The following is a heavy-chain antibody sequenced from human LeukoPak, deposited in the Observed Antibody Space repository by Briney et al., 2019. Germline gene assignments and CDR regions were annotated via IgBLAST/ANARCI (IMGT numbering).Heavy chain of an antibody. CDR3: ARESRTVLLWFGELLHPPYYYMDV. D-gene: IGHD3-10*01. J-gene: IGHJ6*03. V-gene: IGHV3-21*01. CDR1: GFTFSTYS. Sequence: GGSLRLSCAASGFTFSTYSMNWVRQAPGKGLEWVSCISTRSTYIYYADSVKGRFTISRDNAKNSLYLQMNSLRAEDTAVYYCARESRTVLLWFGELLHPPYYYMDVWGKGTTVTISS. CDR2: ISTRSTYI.